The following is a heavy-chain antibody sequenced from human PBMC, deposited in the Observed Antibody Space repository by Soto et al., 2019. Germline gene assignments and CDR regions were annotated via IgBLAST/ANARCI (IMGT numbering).Heavy chain of an antibody. V-gene: IGHV3-66*01. CDR2: IYSGGST. CDR1: GFTVSSNY. CDR3: ARERHIVVVTATWDAFDI. Sequence: GGSLRLSCAASGFTVSSNYMSWVRQAPGKGLEWVSVIYSGGSTYYADSVKGRFTISRDNSKNTLYLQMNSLRAEDTAVYYCARERHIVVVTATWDAFDIWGKGTMVTVSS. D-gene: IGHD2-21*02. J-gene: IGHJ3*02.